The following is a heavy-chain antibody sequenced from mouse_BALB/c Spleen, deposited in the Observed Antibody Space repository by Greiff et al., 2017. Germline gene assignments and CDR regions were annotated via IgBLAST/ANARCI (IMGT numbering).Heavy chain of an antibody. J-gene: IGHJ2*01. CDR2: INPNNGDT. CDR3: ARSGFYYYGSSYVYYFDY. V-gene: IGHV1-26*01. D-gene: IGHD1-1*01. CDR1: GYTFTDYY. Sequence: VQLQQSGPELVKPGASVKMSCKASGYTFTDYYMKWVKQSHGKSLEWIGDINPNNGDTFYNQKFKGKATLTVDKSSSTAYMQLNSLTSEDSAVYYCARSGFYYYGSSYVYYFDYWGQGTTLTVSS.